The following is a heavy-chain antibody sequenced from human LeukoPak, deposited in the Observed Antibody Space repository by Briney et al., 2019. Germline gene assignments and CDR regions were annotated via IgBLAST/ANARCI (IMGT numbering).Heavy chain of an antibody. D-gene: IGHD5-12*01. Sequence: GGSLRLSCAASGFTFGAYTMNWVRQAPGKGLEWVSCIFSRSESIFYADSVKGRFTISRDNAKNSLYLQMNSLRADDTAMYFCARGPWMVGTITAFDYWGQGTPVTVSS. CDR1: GFTFGAYT. V-gene: IGHV3-21*01. CDR3: ARGPWMVGTITAFDY. J-gene: IGHJ4*02. CDR2: IFSRSESI.